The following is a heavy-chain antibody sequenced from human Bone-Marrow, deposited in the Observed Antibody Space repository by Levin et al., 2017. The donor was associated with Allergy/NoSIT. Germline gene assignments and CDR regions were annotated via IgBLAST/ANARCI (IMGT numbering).Heavy chain of an antibody. J-gene: IGHJ6*02. Sequence: SETLSLTCTVSGGSISSSSYYWGWIRQPPGKGLEWIGSIYYSGSTYYNPSLKSRVTISVDTSKNQFSLKLSSVTAADTAVYYCAVSSGWWGNYYYGMDVWGQGTTVTVSS. CDR3: AVSSGWWGNYYYGMDV. CDR2: IYYSGST. V-gene: IGHV4-39*01. D-gene: IGHD6-19*01. CDR1: GGSISSSSYY.